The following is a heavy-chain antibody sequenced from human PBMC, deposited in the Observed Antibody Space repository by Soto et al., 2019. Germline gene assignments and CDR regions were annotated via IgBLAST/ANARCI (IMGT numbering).Heavy chain of an antibody. D-gene: IGHD6-19*01. CDR1: GFTFSSYA. CDR2: ISGSGGST. CDR3: AKDIKQWLGPYYFDY. J-gene: IGHJ4*02. Sequence: EVQLLESGGGLVQPGGSLRLSCAASGFTFSSYAMSWVRQAPGKGLEWVSAISGSGGSTYYAASVKGRFTISRDNSKNTLYLQMNSLRAEDTAVYYCAKDIKQWLGPYYFDYWGQGTLVTVSS. V-gene: IGHV3-23*01.